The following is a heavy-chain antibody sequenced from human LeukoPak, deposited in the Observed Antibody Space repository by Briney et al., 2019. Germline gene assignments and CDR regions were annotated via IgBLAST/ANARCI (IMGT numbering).Heavy chain of an antibody. CDR1: GFTFSSYA. CDR2: ISGSGGST. V-gene: IGHV3-23*01. D-gene: IGHD2-2*01. Sequence: PGGSLRLSCAASGFTFSSYAMSWVRQAPGKGLEWVSAISGSGGSTYYADSVKGRFTISRDNSKNTLYLQMNSLRAEDTAVYYCAKDQSVVCSSTSCISDYWGQGTLVTVSS. J-gene: IGHJ4*02. CDR3: AKDQSVVCSSTSCISDY.